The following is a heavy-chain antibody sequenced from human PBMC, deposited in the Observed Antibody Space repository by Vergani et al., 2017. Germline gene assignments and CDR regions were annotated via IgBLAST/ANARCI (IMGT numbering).Heavy chain of an antibody. J-gene: IGHJ3*02. CDR3: TADGDYFRPGAFDI. Sequence: EVQLVESGGGLLQPGGSLRLSCAASGFTVSSNYMSWVRQAPGKGLEWVSVIYSGGSTYYADSVKGRFTISRDNSKNTLYLQMNSLRAEDTAVYYCTADGDYFRPGAFDIWGQGTMVTVSS. V-gene: IGHV3-53*01. CDR1: GFTVSSNY. D-gene: IGHD4-17*01. CDR2: IYSGGST.